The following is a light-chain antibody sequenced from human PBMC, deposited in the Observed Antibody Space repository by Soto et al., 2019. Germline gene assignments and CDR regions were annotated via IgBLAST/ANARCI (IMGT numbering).Light chain of an antibody. CDR3: GTWDSSLRLYV. J-gene: IGLJ1*01. CDR2: DNN. V-gene: IGLV1-51*01. CDR1: SSDIGNNY. Sequence: QSVLTQPPSVSAAPGQKVTISCSGSSSDIGNNYVSWYQQLPGTAPKLLIYDNNKRPSGIPDRFSGSKSGTSATLGITGLQTGDEADYYCGTWDSSLRLYVFXTGTKVTVL.